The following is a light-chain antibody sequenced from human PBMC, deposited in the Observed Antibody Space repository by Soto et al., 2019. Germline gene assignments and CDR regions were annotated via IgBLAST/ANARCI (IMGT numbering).Light chain of an antibody. J-gene: IGLJ1*01. CDR1: SSDVGGYNY. CDR2: DVT. CDR3: SSYTDRKNLV. Sequence: QSVLTQPASVSGSPGQSITISCTGTSSDVGGYNYVSWYQQHPGRAPKLMIYDVTKRPSGVPDRFSGSKSGNTASLTVSALQAEDEADYYCSSYTDRKNLVLGSGTKVTVL. V-gene: IGLV2-8*01.